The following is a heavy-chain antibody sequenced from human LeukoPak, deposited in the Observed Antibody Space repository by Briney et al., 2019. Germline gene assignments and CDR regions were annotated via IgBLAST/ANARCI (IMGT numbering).Heavy chain of an antibody. J-gene: IGHJ4*02. Sequence: GGSLRLSCAASGFTFSSYAMSWVRQAPGKGLEWVSSISGSGDSTYYADSVKGRFTISRDNSNNTLYVQMNSLRAEDTAVYYCAKCIVGAQFDYWGQGTLVTVSS. D-gene: IGHD1-26*01. CDR1: GFTFSSYA. CDR2: ISGSGDST. V-gene: IGHV3-23*01. CDR3: AKCIVGAQFDY.